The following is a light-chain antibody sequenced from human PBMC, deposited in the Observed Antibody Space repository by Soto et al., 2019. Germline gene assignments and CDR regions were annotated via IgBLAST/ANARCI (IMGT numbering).Light chain of an antibody. CDR3: SSYTRSSTLV. J-gene: IGLJ3*02. V-gene: IGLV2-14*01. CDR1: SSDVGGYNY. Sequence: QSALTQPASVSGSPGQSITISCTGTSSDVGGYNYVSWYQQHPGKAPKLMIYDVSHRPSGVSNRFSGSKSGNTASLTISGLQAEDEADYYCSSYTRSSTLVFGGGTKLTVL. CDR2: DVS.